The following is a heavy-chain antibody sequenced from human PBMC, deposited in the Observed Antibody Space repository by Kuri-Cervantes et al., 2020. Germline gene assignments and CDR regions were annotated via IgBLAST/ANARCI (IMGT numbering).Heavy chain of an antibody. D-gene: IGHD3-22*01. Sequence: GGSLRLSCAASGFSFSNYCMHWVRQAPGQGLEWMGWINPNSGGTNYAQKFQGRVTMTRDTSISTAYMELSRLRSDDTAVYYCARDSSGYTDWGQGTLVTVSS. CDR1: GFSFSNYC. V-gene: IGHV1-2*02. CDR2: INPNSGGT. CDR3: ARDSSGYTD. J-gene: IGHJ4*02.